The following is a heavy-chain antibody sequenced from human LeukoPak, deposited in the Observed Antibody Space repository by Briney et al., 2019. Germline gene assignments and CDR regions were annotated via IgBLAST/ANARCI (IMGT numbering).Heavy chain of an antibody. CDR1: GYTLTTCG. J-gene: IGHJ6*03. V-gene: IGHV1-18*01. Sequence: ASVKVSCKSSGYTLTTCGISWGRQAPGQGLEWMGWISAYNGNTNYAQKLQGRVTMTTDTSTSTAYMELRSLRSDDTAVYYWARVSVVNYYYYYMDVWGKGTTVTVSS. D-gene: IGHD4-23*01. CDR3: ARVSVVNYYYYYMDV. CDR2: ISAYNGNT.